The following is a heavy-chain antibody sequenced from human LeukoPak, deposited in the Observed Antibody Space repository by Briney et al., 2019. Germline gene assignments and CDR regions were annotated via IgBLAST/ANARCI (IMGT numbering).Heavy chain of an antibody. CDR3: ARSQGRIAAAYYYYYYMDV. V-gene: IGHV3-7*01. D-gene: IGHD6-13*01. Sequence: GGSLRLSCAASGFTFSSYWMSWVRQAPGKRLEWVANIKQDGSEKYYVYSVKGRFTISRDNAKNPLYLQMNSLRAEDTAVYYCARSQGRIAAAYYYYYYMDVWGKGTTVTVSS. J-gene: IGHJ6*03. CDR1: GFTFSSYW. CDR2: IKQDGSEK.